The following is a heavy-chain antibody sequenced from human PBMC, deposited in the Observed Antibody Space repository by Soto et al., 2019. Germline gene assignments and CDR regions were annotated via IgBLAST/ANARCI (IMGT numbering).Heavy chain of an antibody. CDR1: GGTFSSYS. J-gene: IGHJ5*02. V-gene: IGHV1-69*04. CDR2: IIPILGIA. CDR3: ARELTTVTTFWFDP. D-gene: IGHD4-17*01. Sequence: ASVKVSCKASGGTFSSYSISWVRQAPGQGLEWMGRIIPILGIANYAQKFQGRVTITADKSTSTAYMELSSLRFEDTAVYYCARELTTVTTFWFDPWGQGTLVTVSS.